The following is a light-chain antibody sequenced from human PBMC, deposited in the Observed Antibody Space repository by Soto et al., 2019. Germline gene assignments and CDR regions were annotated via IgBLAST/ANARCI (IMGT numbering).Light chain of an antibody. CDR1: QDISNY. Sequence: DIQMTQSPSSLSASVGDRVTITCQASQDISNYLNWYQQKQGKAPKLLIYDASNLDTEVPSRFSGSGSGTDFTFTLSRLQPEDIATYYCQQYDNRPPFTFGPGTKVAIK. V-gene: IGKV1-33*01. CDR2: DAS. J-gene: IGKJ3*01. CDR3: QQYDNRPPFT.